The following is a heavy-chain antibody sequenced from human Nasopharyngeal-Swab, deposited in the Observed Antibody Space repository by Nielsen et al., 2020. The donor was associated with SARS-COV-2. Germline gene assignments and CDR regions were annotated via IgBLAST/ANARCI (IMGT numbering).Heavy chain of an antibody. CDR3: ARVSRYYYMDV. V-gene: IGHV4-30-4*01. Sequence: WIRQPPGKGLEWIGYIYYSGSTYYNPSLKSRVTISVDTSKNQFSLKLSSVTAADTAVYYCARVSRYYYMDVWGTGTTVTVSS. CDR2: IYYSGST. J-gene: IGHJ6*03.